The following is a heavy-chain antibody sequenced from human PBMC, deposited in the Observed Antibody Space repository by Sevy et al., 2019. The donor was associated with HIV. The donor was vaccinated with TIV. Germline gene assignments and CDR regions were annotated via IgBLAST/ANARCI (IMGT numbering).Heavy chain of an antibody. CDR3: ARDSSTLSGYHYYFDY. Sequence: SETLSLTCTVSGGSISSGDYYWSWIRQPPGKGLEWIGYIYYSGSTYYNPSLKSRVTISVDTSKNQFSLKVSSVTAADTAVYFCARDSSTLSGYHYYFDYRGQGTLVTVSS. D-gene: IGHD5-12*01. V-gene: IGHV4-30-4*01. CDR1: GGSISSGDYY. J-gene: IGHJ4*02. CDR2: IYYSGST.